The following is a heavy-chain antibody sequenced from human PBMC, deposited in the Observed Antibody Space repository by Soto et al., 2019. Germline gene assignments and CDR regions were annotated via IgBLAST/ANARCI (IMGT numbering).Heavy chain of an antibody. J-gene: IGHJ4*02. CDR2: INYRGNT. Sequence: SETLSLTCTVSGGSISTYYWTWIRQPPGKGLEWIGYINYRGNTNYNPSLKSRLTISIDTSKNQFSLKLNSVTAADTAVYYCARGEESYVYFFQYSGPGTLVTVSS. CDR3: ARGEESYVYFFQY. V-gene: IGHV4-59*01. CDR1: GGSISTYY. D-gene: IGHD3-10*01.